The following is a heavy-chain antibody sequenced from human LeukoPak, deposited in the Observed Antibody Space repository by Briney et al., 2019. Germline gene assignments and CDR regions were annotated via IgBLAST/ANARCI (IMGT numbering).Heavy chain of an antibody. Sequence: PGGSLRLSCAASGFTFSSYSMNWVRQAPGKGLEWVSSISSSSSYIYYADSVKGRFTISRGNAKNSLYLQMNSLRAEDTAVYYCARVTRMTTVTRYYYGMDVWGQGTTVTVSS. J-gene: IGHJ6*02. V-gene: IGHV3-21*01. CDR2: ISSSSSYI. D-gene: IGHD4-17*01. CDR1: GFTFSSYS. CDR3: ARVTRMTTVTRYYYGMDV.